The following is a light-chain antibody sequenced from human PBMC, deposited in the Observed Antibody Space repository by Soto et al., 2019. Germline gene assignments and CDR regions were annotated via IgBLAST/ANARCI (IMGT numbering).Light chain of an antibody. CDR2: EVV. CDR1: KNDIGAYDF. V-gene: IGLV2-8*01. Sequence: QSVLTQPPSASGSPGQSVTISRTGTKNDIGAYDFVSWYQHHPGKAPRLIIYEVVQRPSGVPDRFSGSKSGNTASLTVSGLQAADEADYFCKSYAGSNTYVFGSGTKVTVL. CDR3: KSYAGSNTYV. J-gene: IGLJ1*01.